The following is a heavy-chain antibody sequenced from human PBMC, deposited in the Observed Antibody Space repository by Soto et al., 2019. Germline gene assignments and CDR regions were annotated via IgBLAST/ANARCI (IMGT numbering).Heavy chain of an antibody. Sequence: PGGSLRLSCAASGFTFSSYSMNWVRQAPGKGLEWVSSISSSSSYIYYADSVKGRFTISRDNAKNSLYLQMNSLRAEDTAVYYCARAPTADIVVVPAAPDAFDIWGQGTMVTVSS. CDR2: ISSSSSYI. CDR1: GFTFSSYS. CDR3: ARAPTADIVVVPAAPDAFDI. J-gene: IGHJ3*02. V-gene: IGHV3-21*01. D-gene: IGHD2-2*01.